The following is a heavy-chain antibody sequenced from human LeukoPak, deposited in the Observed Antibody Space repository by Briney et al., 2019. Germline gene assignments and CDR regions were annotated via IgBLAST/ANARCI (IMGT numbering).Heavy chain of an antibody. CDR2: IIPILGIA. Sequence: ASVKVSCKASGGTFSSYAISWVRQAPGQGLEWMGRIIPILGIANYAQKFQGRVTITADKSTSTAYMELSSLRSEDTAVYYCAPTSTHYSTSGAFDIWGQGTMVTVSS. CDR1: GGTFSSYA. V-gene: IGHV1-69*04. J-gene: IGHJ3*02. D-gene: IGHD6-13*01. CDR3: APTSTHYSTSGAFDI.